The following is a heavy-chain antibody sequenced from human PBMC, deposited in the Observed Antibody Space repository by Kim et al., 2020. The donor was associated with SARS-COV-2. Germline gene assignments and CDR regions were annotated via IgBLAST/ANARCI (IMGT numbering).Heavy chain of an antibody. CDR3: AKDSLKYYSLIGYYPRPDYFDS. CDR1: GFNFNNFA. J-gene: IGHJ4*02. CDR2: IWHDGGQK. Sequence: GGSLRLSCATSGFNFNNFAMHWLRQAPGKGLEWVAVIWHDGGQKYYVDSVKGRFSISRDNSKNTLYLEMNSLRPDDTAVYFCAKDSLKYYSLIGYYPRPDYFDSWGQGTLAT. V-gene: IGHV3-33*06. D-gene: IGHD3-9*01.